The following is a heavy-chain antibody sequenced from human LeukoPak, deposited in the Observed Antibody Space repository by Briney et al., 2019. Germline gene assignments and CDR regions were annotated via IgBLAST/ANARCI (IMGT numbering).Heavy chain of an antibody. V-gene: IGHV4-39*07. CDR3: VRESRIMTTVRYWFDP. CDR2: IYYNGGT. D-gene: IGHD1-1*01. Sequence: SETLSLTCTVSGGSISSSSYYWGWVRQPPGKALEWIGSIYYNGGTYYNPSLKSRVTISLDTSKNQFSVKLNSVTAADTAVYYCVRESRIMTTVRYWFDPWGQGTLVTVSS. J-gene: IGHJ5*02. CDR1: GGSISSSSYY.